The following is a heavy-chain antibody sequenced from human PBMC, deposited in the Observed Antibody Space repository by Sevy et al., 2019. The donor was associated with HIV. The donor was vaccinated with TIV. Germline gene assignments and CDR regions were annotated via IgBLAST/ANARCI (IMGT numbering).Heavy chain of an antibody. J-gene: IGHJ6*02. CDR3: ARDGATAWFFFYGMDV. CDR2: INGDNGNT. Sequence: ASVKVSCKASGYTFTNYAIHWVPQAPGQRLEWMGWINGDNGNTQFSKKFQGRVTITRDTSASTAYMQLSSLRSEDTGVYYCARDGATAWFFFYGMDVWGQGTTVTVSS. CDR1: GYTFTNYA. D-gene: IGHD5-18*01. V-gene: IGHV1-3*01.